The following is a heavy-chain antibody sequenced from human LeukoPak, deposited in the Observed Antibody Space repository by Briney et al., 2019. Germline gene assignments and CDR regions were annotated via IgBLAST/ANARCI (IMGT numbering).Heavy chain of an antibody. CDR3: ARDQSVRLLQTSSTYFKHVFAI. Sequence: ASVKGSCKTSGYTFTNYGISWVRQAPGLGLEWMGWISAYNGNTNYAHKVQGRVTMTTDTSTSTAYMELRSLRFDDTAVYYCARDQSVRLLQTSSTYFKHVFAIWGQGSMVTVSS. J-gene: IGHJ3*02. V-gene: IGHV1-18*01. D-gene: IGHD6-13*01. CDR2: ISAYNGNT. CDR1: GYTFTNYG.